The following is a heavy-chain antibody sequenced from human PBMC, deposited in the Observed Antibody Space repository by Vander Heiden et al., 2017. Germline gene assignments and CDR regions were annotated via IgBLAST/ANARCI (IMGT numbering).Heavy chain of an antibody. Sequence: EVQLVESGGGLVKPGGSLRLSCAASGFTFSSYSMNWVLQAPGKGLDWVSSISSSSSYIYYADSVKGRFTISRDNAKNSLYLQMNSLRAEDTAVYYCARRGGSYSTFGYWGQGTLVTVSS. CDR3: ARRGGSYSTFGY. D-gene: IGHD1-26*01. V-gene: IGHV3-21*01. J-gene: IGHJ4*02. CDR2: ISSSSSYI. CDR1: GFTFSSYS.